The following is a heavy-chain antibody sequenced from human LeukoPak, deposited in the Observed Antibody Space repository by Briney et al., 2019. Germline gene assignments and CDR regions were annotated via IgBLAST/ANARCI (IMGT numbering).Heavy chain of an antibody. CDR1: GFSFSTYS. V-gene: IGHV3-21*01. D-gene: IGHD3-22*01. CDR2: ITRSSSSI. Sequence: PGGSLRLSCVASGFSFSTYSMSWVRQSPGKGLEWVSAITRSSSSIYYSDSVQGRFTISRDNVKRSVYLQMDSLRAEDTGVYYCTSELYFSDGSGLWGPGTRVIASS. CDR3: TSELYFSDGSGL. J-gene: IGHJ3*01.